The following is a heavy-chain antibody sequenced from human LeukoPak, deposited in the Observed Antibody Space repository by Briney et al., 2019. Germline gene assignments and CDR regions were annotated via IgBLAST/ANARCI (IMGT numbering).Heavy chain of an antibody. V-gene: IGHV1-46*01. D-gene: IGHD6-6*01. Sequence: ASVKVSCKASGYTFTNYYMHWVRQAPGQGLEWMRNINPSDGSTNYAQKLQGRVTMTRDTSMSTVYMELSSLKASDTAMYYCARHSGTWYSSSSKGGWFDPWGQGTLVTVSS. CDR3: ARHSGTWYSSSSKGGWFDP. CDR1: GYTFTNYY. CDR2: INPSDGST. J-gene: IGHJ5*02.